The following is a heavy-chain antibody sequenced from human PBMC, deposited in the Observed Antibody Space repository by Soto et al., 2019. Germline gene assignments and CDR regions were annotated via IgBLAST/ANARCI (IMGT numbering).Heavy chain of an antibody. CDR3: TTDRVGRRAHVTIFGVVINDY. V-gene: IGHV3-15*01. CDR1: GFTFSNAW. CDR2: NKSKTDGGTT. Sequence: ARGSLRLSCAASGFTFSNAWLSWVCQAPGTVMEWGGRNKSKTDGGTTDYAAPVKGRFTISRDDSKNTLYLQMNSLKTEDTAVYYCTTDRVGRRAHVTIFGVVINDYWGQGTLVTVSS. D-gene: IGHD3-3*01. J-gene: IGHJ4*02.